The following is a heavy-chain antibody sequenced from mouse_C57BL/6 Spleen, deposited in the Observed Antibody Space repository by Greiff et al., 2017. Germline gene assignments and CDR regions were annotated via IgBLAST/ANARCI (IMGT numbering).Heavy chain of an antibody. Sequence: VQLQESGAELVRPGTSVKVSCKASGYAFTNYLIEWVKQRPGQGLEWIGVINPGSGGTNYNEKFKGKATLTADKSSSTAYMQLSSLTSEDSAVYFCARSTTVVGGYWGQGTTLTVSS. CDR2: INPGSGGT. CDR1: GYAFTNYL. CDR3: ARSTTVVGGY. V-gene: IGHV1-54*01. J-gene: IGHJ2*01. D-gene: IGHD1-1*01.